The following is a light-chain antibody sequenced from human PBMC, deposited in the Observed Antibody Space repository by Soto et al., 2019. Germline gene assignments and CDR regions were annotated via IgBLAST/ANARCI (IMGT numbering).Light chain of an antibody. CDR3: QSYDSTLDARYV. CDR1: GSNIGAGYD. J-gene: IGLJ1*01. CDR2: GDS. Sequence: QSVLTQPPSVSGAPGQRVTISCTGSGSNIGAGYDVHWYQHRPGTAPKLLFFGDSHRPSGVPDRFSGSKSGTSASLAITGLQAEDEGDYYCQSYDSTLDARYVFGTGTKLTVL. V-gene: IGLV1-40*01.